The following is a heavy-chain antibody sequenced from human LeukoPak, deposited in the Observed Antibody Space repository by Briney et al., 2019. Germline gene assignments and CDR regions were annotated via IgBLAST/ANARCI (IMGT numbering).Heavy chain of an antibody. CDR3: ARTDYGDYVADY. D-gene: IGHD4-17*01. Sequence: SETLSLTCTVSGGSISSSSSYWGWIRQPPGKGLEWIGSIYYSGSTDNNPSLKSRVTISVDTSKNQFSLKLSSATAADTAVYYCARTDYGDYVADYWGQGTLVTVSS. J-gene: IGHJ4*02. V-gene: IGHV4-39*01. CDR2: IYYSGST. CDR1: GGSISSSSSY.